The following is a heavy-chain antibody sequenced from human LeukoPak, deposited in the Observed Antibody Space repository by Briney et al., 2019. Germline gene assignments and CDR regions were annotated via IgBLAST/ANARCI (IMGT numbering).Heavy chain of an antibody. CDR2: IIPIFGTA. Sequence: GASVTVSCTASGGTFSSYAISWVRQAPGQGLEWMGGIIPIFGTANYAQKFQGRVTITADESTSTAYMELSSLRSEDTAVYYCARQASGRYKYFDYWGQGTLVTVSS. CDR1: GGTFSSYA. J-gene: IGHJ4*02. D-gene: IGHD6-19*01. V-gene: IGHV1-69*13. CDR3: ARQASGRYKYFDY.